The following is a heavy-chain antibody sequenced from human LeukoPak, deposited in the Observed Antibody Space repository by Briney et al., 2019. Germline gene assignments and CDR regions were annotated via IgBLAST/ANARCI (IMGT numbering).Heavy chain of an antibody. CDR2: ISYDGSNK. J-gene: IGHJ4*02. CDR3: ARGTKRLLWFGGLDLDY. D-gene: IGHD3-10*01. V-gene: IGHV3-30*04. CDR1: GFTFSSYA. Sequence: GRSLRLSCAASGFTFSSYAMHWVRQAPGKGLEWVAVISYDGSNKYYADSVKGRFTIPRDNSKNTLYLQMNSLRAEDTAVYYCARGTKRLLWFGGLDLDYWGQGTLVTVSS.